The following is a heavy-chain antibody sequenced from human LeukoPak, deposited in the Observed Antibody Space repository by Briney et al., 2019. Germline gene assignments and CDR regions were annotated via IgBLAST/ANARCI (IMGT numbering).Heavy chain of an antibody. V-gene: IGHV4-34*01. CDR1: GGSFSGYY. J-gene: IGHJ5*02. CDR2: INHSGST. Sequence: SETLSLTCAVYGGSFSGYYWSWIRQPPGKGLEWIGEINHSGSTNYNPSLKSRVTISVDTSKNQFSLNLTPVTAADTAVYYCARFTPQGYGWGGYNRFDPWGQGTLVTVSS. D-gene: IGHD3-10*01. CDR3: ARFTPQGYGWGGYNRFDP.